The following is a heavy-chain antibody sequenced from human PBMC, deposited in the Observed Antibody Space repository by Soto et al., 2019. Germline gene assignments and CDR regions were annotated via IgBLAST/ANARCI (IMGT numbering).Heavy chain of an antibody. CDR3: ARDSGYSGYGAFDI. V-gene: IGHV1-3*01. Sequence: VKVSCKASGYTFTSYAMHWVRQAPGQRLEWMGWINAGNGNTKYSQKFQGRVTITRDTSASTAYMELSSLRSEDTAVYYCARDSGYSGYGAFDIWGQGTMVTDS. CDR1: GYTFTSYA. J-gene: IGHJ3*02. CDR2: INAGNGNT. D-gene: IGHD5-12*01.